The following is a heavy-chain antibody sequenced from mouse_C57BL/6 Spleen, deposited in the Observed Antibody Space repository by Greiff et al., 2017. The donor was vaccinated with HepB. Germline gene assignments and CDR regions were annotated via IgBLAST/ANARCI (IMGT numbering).Heavy chain of an antibody. J-gene: IGHJ2*01. CDR1: GYTFTSYW. V-gene: IGHV1-50*01. CDR3: ARRTWGFDY. CDR2: IDPSDSYT. Sequence: VQLQQPGAELVKPGASVKLSCKASGYTFTSYWMQWVKQRPGQGLEWIGEIDPSDSYTNYNQKFKGKATLTVDTSSSTAYMQLSSLTSEDSAVYYCARRTWGFDYWGQGTTLTVS. D-gene: IGHD4-1*01.